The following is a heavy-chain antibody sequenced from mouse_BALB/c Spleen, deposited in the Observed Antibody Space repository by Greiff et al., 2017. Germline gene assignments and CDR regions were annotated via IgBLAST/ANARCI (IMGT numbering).Heavy chain of an antibody. CDR1: GYTFTSYW. D-gene: IGHD2-2*01. J-gene: IGHJ4*01. V-gene: IGHV1-5*01. Sequence: VQLKESGTVLARPGASVKMSCKASGYTFTSYWMHWVNQRPGQGLEWIGAIYPGNSDTSYNQKFKGKAKLTAVTSTSTAYMELSSLTNEDSAVYYCTRYDGYDMYYAMDYWGQGTSVTVSS. CDR2: IYPGNSDT. CDR3: TRYDGYDMYYAMDY.